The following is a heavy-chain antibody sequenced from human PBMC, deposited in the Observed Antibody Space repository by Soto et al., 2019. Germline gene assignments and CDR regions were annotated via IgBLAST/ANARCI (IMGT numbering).Heavy chain of an antibody. V-gene: IGHV3-21*01. D-gene: IGHD6-19*01. CDR2: ISSSSSYI. Sequence: PGGSLRLSCAASGFTFSNYNMNWVRQAPGKGLEWVSSISSSSSYIYYADSVKGRFTISRDNAKNSLYLQMNSLRAEDTAVYYCARGSAEAGTAAIDPWGQGTLVTVSS. CDR3: ARGSAEAGTAAIDP. CDR1: GFTFSNYN. J-gene: IGHJ5*02.